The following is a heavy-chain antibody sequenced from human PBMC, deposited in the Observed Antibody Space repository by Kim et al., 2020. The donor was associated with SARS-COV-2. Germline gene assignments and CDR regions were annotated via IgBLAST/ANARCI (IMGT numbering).Heavy chain of an antibody. D-gene: IGHD1-26*01. CDR3: SPGAKDDGMDV. CDR1: GFTFTNAW. J-gene: IGHJ6*02. V-gene: IGHV3-15*01. Sequence: GGSLRLSCAASGFTFTNAWMSWVRQAPGKGLEWVGRIKRKSDGETTDDAAPVKCRFTISRDDKKNTLYLKMHSLKSGDTAVCYCSPGAKDDGMDVWGQGTAVTVSS. CDR2: IKRKSDGETT.